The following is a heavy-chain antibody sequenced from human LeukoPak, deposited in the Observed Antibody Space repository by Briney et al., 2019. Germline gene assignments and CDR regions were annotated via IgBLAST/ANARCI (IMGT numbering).Heavy chain of an antibody. CDR1: GFTFSSYS. V-gene: IGHV3-48*04. CDR2: ISSSSSTI. J-gene: IGHJ5*02. Sequence: PGGSLRLSCAASGFTFSSYSMNWVRQAPGKGLEWVSYISSSSSTIYYADSVKGRFTISRDNAKNSLYLQMNSLRAEDTAVYYCARDGGGVGVVVPAAMGSLRPNWFDPWGQGTLVTVSS. CDR3: ARDGGGVGVVVPAAMGSLRPNWFDP. D-gene: IGHD2-2*01.